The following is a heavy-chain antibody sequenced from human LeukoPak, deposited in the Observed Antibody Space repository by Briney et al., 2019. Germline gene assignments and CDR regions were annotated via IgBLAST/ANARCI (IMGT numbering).Heavy chain of an antibody. D-gene: IGHD6-25*01. J-gene: IGHJ5*02. V-gene: IGHV3-30*09. CDR3: ARDLTAAGGKWFDP. CDR2: ISNDENNK. Sequence: GGSLRLSCAASGFTFSSYAMHWVRQAPGKGLEWVAAISNDENNKYYADSVKGRFAISRDNSKNTLYLQMNSLRPEDTAVYYCARDLTAAGGKWFDPWGQGTLVTVSS. CDR1: GFTFSSYA.